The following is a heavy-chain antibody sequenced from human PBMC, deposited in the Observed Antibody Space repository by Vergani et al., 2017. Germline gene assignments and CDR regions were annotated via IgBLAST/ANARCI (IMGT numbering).Heavy chain of an antibody. D-gene: IGHD5-24*01. V-gene: IGHV3-33*06. J-gene: IGHJ6*02. Sequence: VQLVESGGGLVQPGGSLRLSCAASGFTFSSYGMHWVRQAPGKGLEWVAVIWYDGSNKYYADSVKGRFTISRDNSKNTLYLQMNSLRAEDTAVYYCAKEVLDGYNSVWYYYYGMDVWGQGTTVTVSS. CDR2: IWYDGSNK. CDR3: AKEVLDGYNSVWYYYYGMDV. CDR1: GFTFSSYG.